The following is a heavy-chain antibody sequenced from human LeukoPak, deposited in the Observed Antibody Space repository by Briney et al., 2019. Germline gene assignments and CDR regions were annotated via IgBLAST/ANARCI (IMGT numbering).Heavy chain of an antibody. CDR3: ARAPYSSGWYDY. D-gene: IGHD6-19*01. V-gene: IGHV3-53*01. CDR1: GFTFSNAW. Sequence: GGSLRLSCAASGFTFSNAWMNWVRQAPGKGLEWVSVIYSGGSTYYADSVKGRFTISRDNSKNTLYLQMNSLRAEDTAVYYCARAPYSSGWYDYWGQGTLVTVSS. J-gene: IGHJ4*02. CDR2: IYSGGST.